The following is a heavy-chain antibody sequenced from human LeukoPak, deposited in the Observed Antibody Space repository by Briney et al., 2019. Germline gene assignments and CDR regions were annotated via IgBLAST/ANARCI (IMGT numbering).Heavy chain of an antibody. CDR3: ARGHYDILTGYYSEDY. J-gene: IGHJ4*02. CDR2: IYYSGST. V-gene: IGHV4-59*01. D-gene: IGHD3-9*01. Sequence: SETLSLTCTVSGGSISSYYWSWIRQPPGKGLEWIGYIYYSGSTNYNPSLKSRVTISVDTSKNQFSLKLSSVTAADTAVYYSARGHYDILTGYYSEDYWGQGTLVTVSS. CDR1: GGSISSYY.